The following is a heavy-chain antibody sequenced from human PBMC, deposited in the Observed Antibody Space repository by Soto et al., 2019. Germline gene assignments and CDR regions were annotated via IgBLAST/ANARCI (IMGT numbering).Heavy chain of an antibody. D-gene: IGHD3-10*01. Sequence: ASVKVSCKVSGYSLNELCMHWVRQPPGKGLEWIGGFDPEEGKMIYAQNFQGRVTMTEDTSTDTAYMELNSLTSEDTAIYYCATDLGVALAPLSILYFQQWGQGTVVTVS. J-gene: IGHJ1*01. V-gene: IGHV1-24*01. CDR1: GYSLNELC. CDR3: ATDLGVALAPLSILYFQQ. CDR2: FDPEEGKM.